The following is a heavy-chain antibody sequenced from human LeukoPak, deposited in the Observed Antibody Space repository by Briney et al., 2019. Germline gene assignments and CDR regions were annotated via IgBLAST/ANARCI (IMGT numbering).Heavy chain of an antibody. CDR2: VSSSSSYT. Sequence: NSGGSLRLSCGASGCTFSDYYMSWVRQAPAKGMERVSYVSSSSSYTNYADSLKGRFTISRDNAKNSLYLQMTSLRAEDTAVYYCARSPRYCSSTSCQGGNWFDPWGQGTLVTVSS. D-gene: IGHD2-2*01. CDR1: GCTFSDYY. CDR3: ARSPRYCSSTSCQGGNWFDP. V-gene: IGHV3-11*03. J-gene: IGHJ5*02.